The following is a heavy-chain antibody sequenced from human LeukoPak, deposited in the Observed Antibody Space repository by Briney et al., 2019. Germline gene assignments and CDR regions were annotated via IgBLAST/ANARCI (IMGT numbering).Heavy chain of an antibody. CDR2: IYTSGST. Sequence: SETLSLTCTVSGGSISSYYWSWIRQPAGKGLEWIGRIYTSGSTNYNPSLRSRITMSVDTSKNQFSLKLNSVTAADTAVYYCARVARGWNYVDYWGQGTLVTVSS. D-gene: IGHD6-19*01. J-gene: IGHJ4*02. CDR1: GGSISSYY. V-gene: IGHV4-4*07. CDR3: ARVARGWNYVDY.